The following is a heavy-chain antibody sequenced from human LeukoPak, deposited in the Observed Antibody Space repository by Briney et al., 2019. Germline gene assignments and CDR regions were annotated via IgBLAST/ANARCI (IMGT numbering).Heavy chain of an antibody. D-gene: IGHD6-19*01. CDR3: VRDSNSGWRSLDC. Sequence: SETLSLTCTVSGDPISGYYWSWIRQPAGKGLEWIGRIYASGSTNYNPSLRSRVTMSVDTSKSQFSLTLSSVTAADTAVYCCVRDSNSGWRSLDCWGQGALVTVSS. CDR2: IYASGST. CDR1: GDPISGYY. J-gene: IGHJ4*02. V-gene: IGHV4-4*07.